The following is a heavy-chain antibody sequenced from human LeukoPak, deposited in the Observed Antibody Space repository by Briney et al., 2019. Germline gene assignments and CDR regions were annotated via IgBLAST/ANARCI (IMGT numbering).Heavy chain of an antibody. J-gene: IGHJ4*02. D-gene: IGHD3-10*01. CDR2: IIGSGGST. CDR3: AKDGLLWFGELLPNLSHFDY. V-gene: IGHV3-23*01. CDR1: GFTFSSYA. Sequence: GGPLRLSCAASGFTFSSYAMRWVRQAPGKGLEWVSAIIGSGGSTYYADSVKGRFTISRDDSKNKQYLQINSLRAEDTAVYYSAKDGLLWFGELLPNLSHFDYWGQGTLVTVSS.